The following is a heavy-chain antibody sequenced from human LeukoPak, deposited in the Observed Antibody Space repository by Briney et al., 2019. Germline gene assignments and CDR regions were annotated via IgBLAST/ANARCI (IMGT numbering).Heavy chain of an antibody. CDR1: GFTFSSYA. CDR2: INHSGST. V-gene: IGHV4-34*01. CDR3: ARGLEYSSNFDY. Sequence: GSLRLSCAASGFTFSSYAMSWVRRAPGKGLEWIGEINHSGSTNYNPSLKSRVTISVDTSKNQFSLKLSSVTAADTAVYYCARGLEYSSNFDYWGQGTLVTVSS. D-gene: IGHD6-6*01. J-gene: IGHJ4*02.